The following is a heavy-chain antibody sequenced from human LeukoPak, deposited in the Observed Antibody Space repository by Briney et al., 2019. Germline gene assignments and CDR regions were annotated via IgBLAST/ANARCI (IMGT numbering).Heavy chain of an antibody. V-gene: IGHV4-39*07. CDR2: IYYSGST. J-gene: IGHJ4*02. CDR1: GGSISSSSYY. CDR3: ARVGGYDVYYFDY. Sequence: KPSETLSLTCTVSGGSISSSSYYWGWIRQPPGKGLEWIGSIYYSGSTYYNPSLKSRVTISVDTSKNQFSLKLSSVTAADTAVYYCARVGGYDVYYFDYWGQGTLVTVSS. D-gene: IGHD5-12*01.